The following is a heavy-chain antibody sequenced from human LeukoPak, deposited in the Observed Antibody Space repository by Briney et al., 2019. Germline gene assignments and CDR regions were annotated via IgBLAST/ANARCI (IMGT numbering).Heavy chain of an antibody. CDR3: TRDSEEYVTIFGGVIHYYYYMDV. J-gene: IGHJ6*03. CDR2: ISSSSSTK. V-gene: IGHV3-48*01. CDR1: GFTFSSYS. D-gene: IGHD3-3*01. Sequence: QTGGSLRLSCAASGFTFSSYSMNWVRQAPGKGLEWVSYISSSSSTKYYADSMKGRFTISRDNAKNSLYLQMNSLKTEDTAVYYCTRDSEEYVTIFGGVIHYYYYMDVWGKGTTVTVSS.